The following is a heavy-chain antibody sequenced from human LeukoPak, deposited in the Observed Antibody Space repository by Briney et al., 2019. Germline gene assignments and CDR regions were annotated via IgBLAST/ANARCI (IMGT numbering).Heavy chain of an antibody. V-gene: IGHV1-8*01. CDR2: MNPNSGNT. D-gene: IGHD3-10*01. J-gene: IGHJ5*02. CDR3: ARDRTMVRGVIIRSVWFDP. CDR1: GYTFTRYD. Sequence: ASVKVSCKASGYTFTRYDINWVRQATGQGLEWMGWMNPNSGNTGYAQKFQGRVTMTRNTSISTAYMELSSLRSEDTAVYYCARDRTMVRGVIIRSVWFDPWGQGTLVTVSS.